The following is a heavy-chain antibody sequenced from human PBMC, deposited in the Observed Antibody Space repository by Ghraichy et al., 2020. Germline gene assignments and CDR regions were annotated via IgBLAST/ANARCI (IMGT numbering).Heavy chain of an antibody. V-gene: IGHV3-15*01. CDR3: TTYSRGWYWDYYYGLDV. D-gene: IGHD6-19*01. J-gene: IGHJ6*02. CDR1: GFSFTNAW. Sequence: GGSLRLSCAASGFSFTNAWVNWVRQAPGKWLQWVGRIKATSDGATTDFAAPVEDRFTLSRDDSKNTVYLQMSFLRIEDTGVYFCTTYSRGWYWDYYYGLDVWGQGTTVIVSS. CDR2: IKATSDGATT.